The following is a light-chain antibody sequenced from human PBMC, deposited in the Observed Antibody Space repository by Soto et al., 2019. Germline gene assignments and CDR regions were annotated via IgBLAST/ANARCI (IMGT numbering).Light chain of an antibody. Sequence: DIQIAQSPSTLSGSVGARVTITCRASQTISSWLAWYQQKPGKAPKLLIFAASTVVRGVPSRFSGRGSGTEFTLTISSLQADDYATFYCQQYHTDWTFGQGTKVDIK. CDR2: AAS. J-gene: IGKJ1*01. V-gene: IGKV1-5*01. CDR3: QQYHTDWT. CDR1: QTISSW.